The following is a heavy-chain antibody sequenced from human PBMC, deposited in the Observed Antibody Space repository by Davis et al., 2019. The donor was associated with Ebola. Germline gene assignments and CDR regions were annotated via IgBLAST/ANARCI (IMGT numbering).Heavy chain of an antibody. CDR2: ISDAGRNE. CDR3: AKDRCSSRRCQDFYYGMDV. Sequence: SLNTPCASSGFTFNTHGMHWVRQAPGKGLEWLAVISDAGRNEYYADSVEGRFTISRDNPKKTLYLQVNSLRAEDTAMYYCAKDRCSSRRCQDFYYGMDVWGQGTTVTVSS. D-gene: IGHD2-2*01. J-gene: IGHJ6*02. V-gene: IGHV3-30*18. CDR1: GFTFNTHG.